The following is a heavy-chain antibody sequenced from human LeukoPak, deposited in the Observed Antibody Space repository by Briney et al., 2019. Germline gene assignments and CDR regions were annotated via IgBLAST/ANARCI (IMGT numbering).Heavy chain of an antibody. CDR3: ARDRCTSTSCNTPGGY. J-gene: IGHJ4*02. D-gene: IGHD2-2*02. CDR2: INSDGSST. CDR1: GFTFSSYW. V-gene: IGHV3-74*01. Sequence: GGSLRLSCAASGFTFSSYWMHWVRQAPGKGLAWVSRINSDGSSTSYADSVKGRFTISRDNSKNTVYLQMNSLRAEDTAVYYCARDRCTSTSCNTPGGYWGQGTLVTVSS.